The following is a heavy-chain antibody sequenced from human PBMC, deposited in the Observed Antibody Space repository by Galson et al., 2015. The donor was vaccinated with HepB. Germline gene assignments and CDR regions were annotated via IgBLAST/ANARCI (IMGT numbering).Heavy chain of an antibody. Sequence: SVKVSCKASGYTFTSYGISWVRQAPGQGLEWMGWISAYNGNTNYAQKLQGRVTMTTDTSTSTAYMELRSLRSDDTAVYYCARLNTIFGVATNYYYYYYMDVWGKGTTVTVSS. CDR3: ARLNTIFGVATNYYYYYYMDV. D-gene: IGHD3-3*01. CDR2: ISAYNGNT. CDR1: GYTFTSYG. J-gene: IGHJ6*03. V-gene: IGHV1-18*01.